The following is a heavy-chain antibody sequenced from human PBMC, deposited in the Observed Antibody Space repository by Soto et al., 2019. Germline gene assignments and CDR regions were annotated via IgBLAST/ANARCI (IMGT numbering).Heavy chain of an antibody. Sequence: PSETLSLTCTVSGASISGFYWSWIRKSAGKGLEWIGRIYAAGTTDYNPSLKSRVMMSVDTSKKQFSLKLRSVTAADTAVYYCVRDGTKTLRDWFDPWGQGISVTVSS. J-gene: IGHJ5*02. V-gene: IGHV4-4*07. CDR3: VRDGTKTLRDWFDP. D-gene: IGHD1-1*01. CDR2: IYAAGTT. CDR1: GASISGFY.